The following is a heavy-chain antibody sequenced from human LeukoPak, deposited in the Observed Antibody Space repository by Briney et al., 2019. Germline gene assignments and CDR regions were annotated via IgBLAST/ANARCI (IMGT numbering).Heavy chain of an antibody. CDR1: GFTFSNYA. CDR3: VKDRGWLQPFDY. D-gene: IGHD5-24*01. CDR2: SSSTGGST. J-gene: IGHJ4*02. V-gene: IGHV3-64D*06. Sequence: QPGGSLRLSCSAPGFTFSNYAMHSVRQAPGKGLEYVSASSSTGGSTYYADSVKGRFTISRDNSKNTLYLQMSSLRAEDTAVYYCVKDRGWLQPFDYWGQGTLVTVSS.